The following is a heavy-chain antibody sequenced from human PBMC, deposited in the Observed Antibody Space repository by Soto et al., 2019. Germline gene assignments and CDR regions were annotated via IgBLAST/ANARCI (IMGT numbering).Heavy chain of an antibody. Sequence: EVQLVESGGGLVQPGGSLRLSCAASGFTFSSYAMYWVRQAPGKGLEYVSAISSNGGSTYYANSVKGRFTISRDNSKNTLYLQMGSLRAEDMAVYYCARDGLYGSGSYRAFDIWGQGTMVTVSS. CDR1: GFTFSSYA. CDR3: ARDGLYGSGSYRAFDI. J-gene: IGHJ3*02. CDR2: ISSNGGST. D-gene: IGHD3-10*01. V-gene: IGHV3-64*01.